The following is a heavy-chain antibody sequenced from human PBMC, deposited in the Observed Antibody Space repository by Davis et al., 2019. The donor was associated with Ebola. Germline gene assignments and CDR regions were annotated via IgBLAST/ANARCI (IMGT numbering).Heavy chain of an antibody. CDR2: VGSSGYI. CDR3: VRAADDSRAAGGGRAGES. CDR1: GFTSSENS. V-gene: IGHV3-21*06. D-gene: IGHD3-16*01. Sequence: GGSLRLSCVTSGFTSSENSMNWVRQAPGKGLEWVLYVGSSGYIHYADSVKGRFTVSRDNAKNSLYLQMNSLRAEDKAGDDGVRAADDSRAAGGGRAGESGGQGTRGT. J-gene: IGHJ3*01.